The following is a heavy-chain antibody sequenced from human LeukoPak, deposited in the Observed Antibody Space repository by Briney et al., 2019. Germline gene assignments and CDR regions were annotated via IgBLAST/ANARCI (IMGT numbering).Heavy chain of an antibody. CDR1: GGSISSSSYY. V-gene: IGHV4-39*01. Sequence: SETLSLTCTVSGGSISSSSYYWGWIRQPPGKGLEWIGSIYYSGSTYYNPSLKSRVTISVDTSKNQFSLKLSSVTAADTAVYYCARASYIYCSGGSCYPELSWFDPWGQGTLVTVSS. CDR3: ARASYIYCSGGSCYPELSWFDP. J-gene: IGHJ5*02. CDR2: IYYSGST. D-gene: IGHD2-15*01.